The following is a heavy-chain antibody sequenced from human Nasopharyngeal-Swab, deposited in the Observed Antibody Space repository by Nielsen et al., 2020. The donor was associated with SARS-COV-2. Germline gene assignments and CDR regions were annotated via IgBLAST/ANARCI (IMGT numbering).Heavy chain of an antibody. CDR3: ARGGEDRFDFDY. V-gene: IGHV3-30*03. CDR2: ISYDGSNT. J-gene: IGHJ4*02. D-gene: IGHD3-16*01. Sequence: GGSLRLSCAASGFTFSSYAMHWVRQAPGKGLEWVAFISYDGSNTFYAGSVRGRFAISRDNSKNTLYLQMNSLRAEDTAVYYCARGGEDRFDFDYWGQGTLVTVSS. CDR1: GFTFSSYA.